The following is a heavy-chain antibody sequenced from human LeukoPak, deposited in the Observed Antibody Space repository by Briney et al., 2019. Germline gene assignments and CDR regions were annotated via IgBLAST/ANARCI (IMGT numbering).Heavy chain of an antibody. CDR1: GGSFSGYY. Sequence: ETLSLTCAVYGGSFSGYYWSWIRQPPGKGLEWIGYIYHSGSTNYNPSLKSRVTILADTSKNQFSLKLSSVTAADTAVYYCASTVTTACFDYWGQGTLVTVSS. CDR2: IYHSGST. V-gene: IGHV4-59*08. D-gene: IGHD4-11*01. J-gene: IGHJ4*02. CDR3: ASTVTTACFDY.